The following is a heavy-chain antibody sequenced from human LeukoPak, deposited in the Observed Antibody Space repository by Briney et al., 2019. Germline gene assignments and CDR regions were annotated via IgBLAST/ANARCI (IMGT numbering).Heavy chain of an antibody. CDR2: INPNSGGT. J-gene: IGHJ5*02. CDR3: ARDITGTTLVRFDP. D-gene: IGHD1-7*01. V-gene: IGHV1-2*02. Sequence: GASVKVSCKASGYTFTGYYMHWVRQAPGQGLEWMGWINPNSGGTNYAQKFQGRVTMTRDTSISTAYMELSRLRSDDTAVYCCARDITGTTLVRFDPWGQGTLVTVSS. CDR1: GYTFTGYY.